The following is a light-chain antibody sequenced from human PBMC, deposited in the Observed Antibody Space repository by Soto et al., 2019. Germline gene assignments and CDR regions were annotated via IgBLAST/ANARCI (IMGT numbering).Light chain of an antibody. Sequence: DIQLTQSPSSLSASVGDRVTLACQASQDITNYLNWYQQKPGKAPKLLIYDVSNLEPGVPSSFSGRGFGTDFTLTISSLQPEDIATYYCQQYDDRLTFGGGTKVEIK. CDR3: QQYDDRLT. CDR2: DVS. V-gene: IGKV1-33*01. CDR1: QDITNY. J-gene: IGKJ4*01.